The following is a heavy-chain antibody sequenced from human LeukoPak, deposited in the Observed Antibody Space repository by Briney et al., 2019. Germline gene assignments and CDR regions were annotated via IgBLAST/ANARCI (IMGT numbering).Heavy chain of an antibody. V-gene: IGHV3-30*01. J-gene: IGHJ4*02. Sequence: GGSLRLSCAASGFTFTVYAIHWVRQTPGKGLEWVAVISFDGTNQYYADSVKGRFTISRDNSKNTGFLQMNSLRAEDTAVYYRARDLVRGDITSVDFWGQGTLVTVSS. CDR2: ISFDGTNQ. CDR1: GFTFTVYA. D-gene: IGHD3-10*01. CDR3: ARDLVRGDITSVDF.